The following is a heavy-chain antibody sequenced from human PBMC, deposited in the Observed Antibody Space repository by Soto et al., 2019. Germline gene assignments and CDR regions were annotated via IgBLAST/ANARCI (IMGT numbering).Heavy chain of an antibody. Sequence: QVQLQESGPGLVKPSETLSLTCTVSGGSISSYYWSWIRQPPGKGLEWIGYIYYSGSTNYNPSLKSRVTTAVDTSKNHFSLKLSSVTAADTAVYYCARAKAPLYSSSWYWFDPWGQGTLVTVSS. CDR3: ARAKAPLYSSSWYWFDP. D-gene: IGHD6-13*01. CDR1: GGSISSYY. V-gene: IGHV4-59*08. J-gene: IGHJ5*02. CDR2: IYYSGST.